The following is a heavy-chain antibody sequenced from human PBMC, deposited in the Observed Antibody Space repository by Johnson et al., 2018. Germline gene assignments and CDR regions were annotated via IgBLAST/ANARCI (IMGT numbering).Heavy chain of an antibody. CDR1: GGSISSYY. D-gene: IGHD3-3*01. V-gene: IGHV4-4*07. J-gene: IGHJ6*02. CDR3: ARDLIFGVVTHNYYYYGMDV. Sequence: QVQLQESGPGLVKPSETLSLTCTVSGGSISSYYWSWIRQPAGKGLEWIGRIYTSGSTNYNPSLKSRVTMSVDTSKNQFSLKLSSVTAADTAVYYCARDLIFGVVTHNYYYYGMDVWGQGTTVTVSS. CDR2: IYTSGST.